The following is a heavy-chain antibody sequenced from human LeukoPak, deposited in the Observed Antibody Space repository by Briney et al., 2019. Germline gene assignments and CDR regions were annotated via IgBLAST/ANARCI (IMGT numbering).Heavy chain of an antibody. CDR3: ARGDPPITMVRGAFYYYMDV. V-gene: IGHV1-69*05. J-gene: IGHJ6*03. CDR1: GGTFSSYA. D-gene: IGHD3-10*01. CDR2: IIPIFGTA. Sequence: SVKVSCKASGGTFSSYAISWVRQAPGQGLEWMGGIIPIFGTANYAQKFQGRVTITTDESTSTAYMELSSLRSEDTAVYYCARGDPPITMVRGAFYYYMDVWGKGTTVTVSS.